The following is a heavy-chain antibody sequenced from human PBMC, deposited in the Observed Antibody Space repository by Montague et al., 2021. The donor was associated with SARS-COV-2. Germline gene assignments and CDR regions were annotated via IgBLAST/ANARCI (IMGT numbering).Heavy chain of an antibody. Sequence: SLRLSCAASGFTFSNYAMTWVRQAPGKGLEWGSVINRSGSTTYYTDSVKGRFTISRDNSQNTLYLQMNSLRGEDTAVYYCATDPGAFDIWGQGTMVTVSS. V-gene: IGHV3-23*01. J-gene: IGHJ3*02. CDR1: GFTFSNYA. CDR2: INRSGSTT. CDR3: ATDPGAFDI.